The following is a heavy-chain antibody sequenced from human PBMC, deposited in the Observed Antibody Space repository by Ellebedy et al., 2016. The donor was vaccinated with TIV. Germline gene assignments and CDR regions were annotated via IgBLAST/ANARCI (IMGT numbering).Heavy chain of an antibody. CDR3: ARGWAVTTLSLEWYAFDI. D-gene: IGHD4-17*01. CDR1: GDSITANY. J-gene: IGHJ3*02. CDR2: IDYSGNT. Sequence: SETLSLXCSVSGDSITANYWNWVRQPPGKGLEWIGYIDYSGNTNYNPSLKSRVTISVDTSKNQFSLKLSSVTAADTAVYYCARGWAVTTLSLEWYAFDIWGQGTMVTVSS. V-gene: IGHV4-59*01.